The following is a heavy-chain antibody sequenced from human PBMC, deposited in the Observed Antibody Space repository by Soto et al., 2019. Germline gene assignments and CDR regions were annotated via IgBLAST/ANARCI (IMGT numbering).Heavy chain of an antibody. CDR1: GFTFSSYG. CDR2: IWNDGSSK. V-gene: IGHV3-33*01. D-gene: IGHD3-9*01. J-gene: IGHJ4*02. CDR3: ARDQFDRLKPRETRYFDY. Sequence: QEQLVESGGGVVKPGRSLRLSCAASGFTFSSYGMNWVRQAPGKGLEWVAVIWNDGSSKFYADSVKGRFIISRDNSKNTLYLQRNSLRANDTAVYYCARDQFDRLKPRETRYFDYWGQGTLVTVSS.